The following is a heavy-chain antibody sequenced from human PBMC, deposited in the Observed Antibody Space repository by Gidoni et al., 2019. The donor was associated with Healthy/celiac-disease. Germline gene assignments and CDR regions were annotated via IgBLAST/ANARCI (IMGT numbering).Heavy chain of an antibody. CDR2: SIPIFGTA. V-gene: IGHV1-69*01. Sequence: QVQLVQSGAEVKKPGSSVKVSCKASGGSFSSYAISWVRQAPGQGLEWMGGSIPIFGTANYAQKFQGRVTITADESTSTAYMELSSLRSEDTAVYYCARGGGDGPYDAFYIWGQGTMVTVSS. CDR3: ARGGGDGPYDAFYI. D-gene: IGHD2-21*02. CDR1: GGSFSSYA. J-gene: IGHJ3*02.